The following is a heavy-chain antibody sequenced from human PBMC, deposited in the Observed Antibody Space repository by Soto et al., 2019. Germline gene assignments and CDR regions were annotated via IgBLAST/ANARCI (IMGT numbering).Heavy chain of an antibody. CDR2: IRSKTNSYAT. CDR3: TRQTDAVQWLVVPTDYYFDC. J-gene: IGHJ4*02. D-gene: IGHD6-19*01. V-gene: IGHV3-73*01. CDR1: GFTFGGSA. Sequence: GGSLRLSCAASGFTFGGSAMHWVRQASGKGLEWVGHIRSKTNSYATAYAESVKGRFTISRDDSMNTAYLQMNSLKTEDTAVYFCTRQTDAVQWLVVPTDYYFDCWGQGTLVTVSS.